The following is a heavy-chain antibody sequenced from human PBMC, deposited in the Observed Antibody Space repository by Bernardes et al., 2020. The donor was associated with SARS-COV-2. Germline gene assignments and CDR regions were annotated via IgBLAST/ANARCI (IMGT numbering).Heavy chain of an antibody. CDR2: INPNSGGT. D-gene: IGHD6-6*01. CDR3: ARAARVGYNWFDP. CDR1: GYTFTGYY. V-gene: IGHV1-2*02. Sequence: ASVKVSCKASGYTFTGYYMHWVRQAPGQGLEWLGWINPNSGGTNYAQKFQGRVTMTGDTSISTAYMELSRLRSDDTAVYYCARAARVGYNWFDPWGQGTLVTVSS. J-gene: IGHJ5*02.